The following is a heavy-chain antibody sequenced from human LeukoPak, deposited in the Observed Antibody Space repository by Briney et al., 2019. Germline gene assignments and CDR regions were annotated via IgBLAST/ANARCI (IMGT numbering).Heavy chain of an antibody. Sequence: QPGGSLRLSCAASGFTFSSYGMHWVRQAPGKGLEWVAFIRYDGSNKYYADSVKGRFTISRDNSKNTLYLQMNGLRAEDTAVYYCAKFLDDYVWGSYRPPDLNDYWGQGTLVTVSS. CDR3: AKFLDDYVWGSYRPPDLNDY. J-gene: IGHJ4*02. CDR1: GFTFSSYG. CDR2: IRYDGSNK. V-gene: IGHV3-30*02. D-gene: IGHD3-16*02.